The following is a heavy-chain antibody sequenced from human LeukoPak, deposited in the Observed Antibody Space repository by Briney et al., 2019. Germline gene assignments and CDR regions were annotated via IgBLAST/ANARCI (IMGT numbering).Heavy chain of an antibody. J-gene: IGHJ6*03. V-gene: IGHV4-39*07. CDR3: ARAGGYSYGWHYYYMDV. D-gene: IGHD5-18*01. Sequence: KTSETLSLTCTVSGGSISSSSYYWGWIRQPPGKGLEWIGSIYYSGSTYYNPSLKSRVTISVDTSKNQFSLKLSSVTAADTAVYYCARAGGYSYGWHYYYMDVWGKGTTVTVSS. CDR1: GGSISSSSYY. CDR2: IYYSGST.